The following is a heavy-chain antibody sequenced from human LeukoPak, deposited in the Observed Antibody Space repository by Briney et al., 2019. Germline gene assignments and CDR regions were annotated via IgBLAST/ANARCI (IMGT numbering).Heavy chain of an antibody. J-gene: IGHJ5*02. V-gene: IGHV4-39*01. CDR3: ARLYYDILTGYYEGLNWFDP. CDR1: GGSISSSSYY. CDR2: IYYSGST. Sequence: SETLSLTCTVSGGSISSSSYYWGWLRQPPGKGLEWIGSIYYSGSTYYNPSLKSRVTISVDTSKNQFSLKLSSVTAADTAVYYCARLYYDILTGYYEGLNWFDPWGQGTLVTVSS. D-gene: IGHD3-9*01.